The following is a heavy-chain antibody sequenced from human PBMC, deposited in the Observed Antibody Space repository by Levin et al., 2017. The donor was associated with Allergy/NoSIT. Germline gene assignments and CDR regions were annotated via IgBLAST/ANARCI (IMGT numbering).Heavy chain of an antibody. CDR2: INPSGGST. V-gene: IGHV1-46*03. Sequence: ASVKVSCKASGYTFTSYYMHWVRQAPGQGLEWMGIINPSGGSTSYAQKFQGRVTMTRDTSTSTVYMELSSLRSEDTAVYYCARAGRITMVRGGPLWWGQGTLVTVSS. CDR3: ARAGRITMVRGGPLW. J-gene: IGHJ4*02. CDR1: GYTFTSYY. D-gene: IGHD3-10*01.